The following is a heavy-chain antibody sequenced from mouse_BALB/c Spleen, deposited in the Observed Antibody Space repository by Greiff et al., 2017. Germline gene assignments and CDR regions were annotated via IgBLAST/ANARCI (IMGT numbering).Heavy chain of an antibody. CDR1: GFSLTSYG. CDR3: ARGGLGRGGTWFAY. CDR2: IWAGGST. Sequence: VQRVESGPGLVAPSQSLSITCTVSGFSLTSYGVHWVRQPPGKGLEWLGVIWAGGSTNYNSALMSRLSISKDNSKSQVFLKMNSLQTDDTAMYYCARGGLGRGGTWFAYWGQGTLVTVSA. V-gene: IGHV2-9*02. D-gene: IGHD4-1*01. J-gene: IGHJ3*01.